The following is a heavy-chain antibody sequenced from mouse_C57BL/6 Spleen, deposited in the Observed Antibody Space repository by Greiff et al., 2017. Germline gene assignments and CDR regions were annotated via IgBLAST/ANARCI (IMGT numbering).Heavy chain of an antibody. CDR2: ISDGGSYT. J-gene: IGHJ4*01. Sequence: EVHLVESGGGLVKPGGSLKLSCAASGFTFSSYAMSWVRQTPGKRLEWVATISDGGSYTYYPDNVKGRFTISRDNAKNNLYLQMSHLKSEDTAMYYCARDYPYWGQGTSVTVSS. CDR1: GFTFSSYA. V-gene: IGHV5-4*01. CDR3: ARDYPY.